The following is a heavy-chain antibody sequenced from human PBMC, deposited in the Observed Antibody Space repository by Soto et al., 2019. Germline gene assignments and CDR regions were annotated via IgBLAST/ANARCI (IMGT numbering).Heavy chain of an antibody. J-gene: IGHJ4*02. CDR3: ARERGVSYYYDSIGYYFDY. CDR1: GGTFSSYA. Sequence: SVKVSCKASGGTFSSYAISWVRQAPGQGLEWMGGIIPIFGTANYAQKFQGRVTITADKSTSTAYMELSSLRSEDTAVYYCARERGVSYYYDSIGYYFDYWGQGTLVTVSA. V-gene: IGHV1-69*06. CDR2: IIPIFGTA. D-gene: IGHD3-22*01.